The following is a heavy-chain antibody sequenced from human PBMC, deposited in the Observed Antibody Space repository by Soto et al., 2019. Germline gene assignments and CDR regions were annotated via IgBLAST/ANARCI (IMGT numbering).Heavy chain of an antibody. CDR3: ARGSTDSYPGSRIFDF. J-gene: IGHJ4*02. V-gene: IGHV3-53*01. Sequence: GGSLRLSCAASGFTVSSNYMSWVRQAPGKGLEWVSVIYSGGSTYYADSVKGRFTISRDNSKKTLYLQMNNMRVEDSALYYCARGSTDSYPGSRIFDFWGRGTLVTVSS. CDR2: IYSGGST. CDR1: GFTVSSNY. D-gene: IGHD3-10*01.